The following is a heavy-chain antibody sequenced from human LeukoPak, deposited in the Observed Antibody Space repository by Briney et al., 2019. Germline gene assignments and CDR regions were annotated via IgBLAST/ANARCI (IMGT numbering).Heavy chain of an antibody. Sequence: PGGSLRLSCAASGFSFSSYWMSWVRQAPGKGLEWVGRIKSKTDGGTTDYAAPVKGRFTISRDDSKNTLYLQMNSLKTEDTAVYYCTTDFSRWELLWGQGTLVTVSS. J-gene: IGHJ4*02. V-gene: IGHV3-15*01. D-gene: IGHD1-26*01. CDR2: IKSKTDGGTT. CDR3: TTDFSRWELL. CDR1: GFSFSSYW.